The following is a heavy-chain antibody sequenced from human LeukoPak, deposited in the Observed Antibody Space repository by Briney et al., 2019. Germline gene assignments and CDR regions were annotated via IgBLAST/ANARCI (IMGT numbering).Heavy chain of an antibody. Sequence: SETLSLTCGVSGGSISNTNWWTWVRQPPGQGLEWIAEFNLQGSTNYNPSLKSRVAISVDKSENHISLKLTSVTAADTAVYYCAREGGPYRPLDYSGQGTLVTVAS. CDR3: AREGGPYRPLDY. J-gene: IGHJ4*02. CDR1: GGSISNTNW. CDR2: FNLQGST. V-gene: IGHV4-4*02.